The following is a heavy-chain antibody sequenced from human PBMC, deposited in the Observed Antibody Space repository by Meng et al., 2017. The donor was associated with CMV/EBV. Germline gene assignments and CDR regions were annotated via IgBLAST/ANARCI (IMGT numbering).Heavy chain of an antibody. J-gene: IGHJ4*02. Sequence: SETLSLTCSVYGGSVTTNNYYWSWIRQSPGKGLEWICYIYYIATTSYNPSLKGRVTISVDTSKTQFSLTLSYVTAADTAVYYCPRSPHKILFGELYFDTWGRGALVTVSS. D-gene: IGHD3-10*01. V-gene: IGHV4-61*01. CDR2: IYYIATT. CDR1: GGSVTTNNYY. CDR3: PRSPHKILFGELYFDT.